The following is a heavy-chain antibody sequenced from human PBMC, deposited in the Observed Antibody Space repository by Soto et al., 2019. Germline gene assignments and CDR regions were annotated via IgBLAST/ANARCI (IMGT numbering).Heavy chain of an antibody. V-gene: IGHV3-23*01. CDR1: GFTFSSYA. Sequence: PGGSLRLSCAASGFTFSSYAMSWVRQAPGKGLEWVSAISGSGGSPYYADSVKGRFTISRDNSKNTLYLQMNSLRADDTAVYYCAKSGIVATMRTFSWFDPWGQGTLVTVSS. CDR2: ISGSGGSP. CDR3: AKSGIVATMRTFSWFDP. J-gene: IGHJ5*02. D-gene: IGHD2-2*01.